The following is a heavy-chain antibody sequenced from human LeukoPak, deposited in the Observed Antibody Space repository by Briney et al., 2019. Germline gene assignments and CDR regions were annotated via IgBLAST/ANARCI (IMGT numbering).Heavy chain of an antibody. J-gene: IGHJ4*02. CDR1: GYTFTSYY. CDR2: ISAYNGNT. V-gene: IGHV1-18*04. CDR3: ARDWTGTTYRDFDY. Sequence: GASVKVSCKASGYTFTSYYMHWVRQAPGQGLEWMGWISAYNGNTNYAQKLQGRDTMTTDTSTSTAYMELRSLRSDDTAVYYCARDWTGTTYRDFDYWGQGTLVTVSS. D-gene: IGHD1-7*01.